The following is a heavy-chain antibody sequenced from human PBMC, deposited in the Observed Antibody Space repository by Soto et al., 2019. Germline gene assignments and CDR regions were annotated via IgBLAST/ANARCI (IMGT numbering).Heavy chain of an antibody. D-gene: IGHD1-26*01. Sequence: QVQLQQSEPGLVKPSQTLSLTCAISGDSVSSSSVTWNWIRQSTSRGLEWLGRTYYRSKRYNDYAASVKSRIIINPDTSKNQSSLHLNSVSPEDTAVYYCVRLIGNSWLDFWGQGTLVTVSS. CDR1: GDSVSSSSVT. J-gene: IGHJ5*01. V-gene: IGHV6-1*01. CDR3: VRLIGNSWLDF. CDR2: TYYRSKRYN.